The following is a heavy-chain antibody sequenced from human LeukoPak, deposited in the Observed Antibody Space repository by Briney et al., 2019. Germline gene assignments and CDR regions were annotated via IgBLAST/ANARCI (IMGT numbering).Heavy chain of an antibody. D-gene: IGHD6-13*01. CDR3: ARDLREAAAGILRPPNYDY. J-gene: IGHJ4*02. CDR2: IIPIFGTA. CDR1: GGIFSSYA. V-gene: IGHV1-69*13. Sequence: ASVKVSCKASGGIFSSYAISWVRQAPGQGLEWMGGIIPIFGTANYAQKFQGRVTITADESTSTAYMELSSLRSEDTAVYYCARDLREAAAGILRPPNYDYWGQGTLVTVSS.